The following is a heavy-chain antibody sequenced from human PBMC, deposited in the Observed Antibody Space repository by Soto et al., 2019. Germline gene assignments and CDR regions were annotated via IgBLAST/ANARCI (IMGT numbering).Heavy chain of an antibody. CDR2: IYYSGST. Sequence: QVQLQESGPGLVKPSQTLSLTCTVSGGSISSGDYYWSWIRQPPGKGLEWIGYIYYSGSTYYNPSLKSRVTISVDTSKNQFSRKLSSVTAADTAVYYCARDSFSWYSSSSAYYYGMDVWGQGTTVTVSS. CDR3: ARDSFSWYSSSSAYYYGMDV. D-gene: IGHD6-6*01. V-gene: IGHV4-30-4*01. CDR1: GGSISSGDYY. J-gene: IGHJ6*02.